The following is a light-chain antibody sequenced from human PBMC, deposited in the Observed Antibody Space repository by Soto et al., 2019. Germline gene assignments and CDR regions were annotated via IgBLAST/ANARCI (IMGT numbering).Light chain of an antibody. CDR1: SSDVGGYNY. Sequence: QSVLTQPASVSGSPGQSITISCTGTSSDVGGYNYVSWYQQHPGKAPKLMIYEVNNRPSGVSNRFSGSKSGNTASLTISGLQADDEADYYCSSYTTSSTLAFGGGTQLTVL. J-gene: IGLJ3*02. CDR2: EVN. CDR3: SSYTTSSTLA. V-gene: IGLV2-14*01.